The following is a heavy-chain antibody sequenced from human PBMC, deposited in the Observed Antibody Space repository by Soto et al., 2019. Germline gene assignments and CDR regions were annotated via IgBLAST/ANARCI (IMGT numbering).Heavy chain of an antibody. V-gene: IGHV3-23*01. CDR3: AKRRGEGYFDL. Sequence: LRLSCAASGFIFKNLVMGWVRQAPGKGLEWVSAIGGTSGSTYYADSVKGRFTISRDNSRNTLYLQLNSLRAEDTAVYYCAKRRGEGYFDLWGRGTVVTVYS. J-gene: IGHJ2*01. D-gene: IGHD3-10*01. CDR1: GFIFKNLV. CDR2: IGGTSGST.